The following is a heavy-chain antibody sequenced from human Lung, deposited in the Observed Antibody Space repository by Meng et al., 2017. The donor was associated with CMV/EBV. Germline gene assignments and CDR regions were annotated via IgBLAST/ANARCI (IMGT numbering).Heavy chain of an antibody. CDR3: VKDFLGAGDF. J-gene: IGHJ4*02. Sequence: GGSXRLXXAASGFSFSDNYMDWFRQAPGKGLECVGRIRDKAATYSTEYAASVRGRFTISRDDSKNSLYLQMNSLKIEDTAGYYCVKDFLGAGDFGGQGTPVTVSS. V-gene: IGHV3-72*01. D-gene: IGHD2-15*01. CDR2: IRDKAATYST. CDR1: GFSFSDNY.